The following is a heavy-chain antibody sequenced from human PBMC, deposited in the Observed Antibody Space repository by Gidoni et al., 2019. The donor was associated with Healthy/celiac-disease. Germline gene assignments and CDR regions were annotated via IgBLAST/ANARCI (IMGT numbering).Heavy chain of an antibody. CDR2: ISSISSYI. CDR1: GFTFSSYS. J-gene: IGHJ6*02. Sequence: EVQLVESGGGLVKPGGSLRLSCSASGFTFSSYSMHWVRQAPGKGLEWVSSISSISSYIYYAASVKGRFTISRDNAKNSLYLQMNSLRAEDTAVYYCARVSYCGGDCFWYYYYYGMDVWGQGTTVTVSS. CDR3: ARVSYCGGDCFWYYYYYGMDV. D-gene: IGHD2-21*02. V-gene: IGHV3-21*01.